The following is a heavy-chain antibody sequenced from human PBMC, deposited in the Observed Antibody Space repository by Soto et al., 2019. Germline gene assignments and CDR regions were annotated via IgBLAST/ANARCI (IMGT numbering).Heavy chain of an antibody. CDR2: INSDGRST. Sequence: EVQLVESGGGLVQPGGPLRLSCVISGFNFRDYWMHWVRQTPGKGLVWVSRINSDGRSTSYADSVKGRFTISRDNAKNTLYLQMNSLRAEDTAVYYCSRDWAVVARTDYSYGMDVWGQGTTVTVSS. CDR1: GFNFRDYW. CDR3: SRDWAVVARTDYSYGMDV. V-gene: IGHV3-74*01. J-gene: IGHJ6*02. D-gene: IGHD2-15*01.